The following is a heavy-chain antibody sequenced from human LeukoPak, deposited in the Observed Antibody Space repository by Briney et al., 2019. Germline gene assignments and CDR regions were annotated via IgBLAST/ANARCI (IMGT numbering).Heavy chain of an antibody. Sequence: GGSLRLSCAASGLTFSGSAMHWVRQASGKGLEWVGRIRSKATSYATASAASVTGRFTISRDDSKITAYLQMNSLKTEDTAVYYCTRPVTGYWYFDLWGRGTLVAVCS. D-gene: IGHD1-14*01. CDR2: IRSKATSYAT. CDR1: GLTFSGSA. V-gene: IGHV3-73*01. CDR3: TRPVTGYWYFDL. J-gene: IGHJ2*01.